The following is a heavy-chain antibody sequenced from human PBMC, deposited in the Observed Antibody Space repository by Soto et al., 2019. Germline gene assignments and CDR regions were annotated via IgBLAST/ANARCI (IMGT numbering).Heavy chain of an antibody. J-gene: IGHJ4*02. D-gene: IGHD4-17*01. CDR1: GGSISSGDHY. Sequence: SGTLSLTCTVSGGSISSGDHYWSWIRQPPGKGLQWIGYIYYSGTTYYNPSLKSRVTISIDRSKNQFSLELKSVTAADTAVYFCARGGDYYLDSWGQGTLVTVSS. V-gene: IGHV4-30-4*01. CDR3: ARGGDYYLDS. CDR2: IYYSGTT.